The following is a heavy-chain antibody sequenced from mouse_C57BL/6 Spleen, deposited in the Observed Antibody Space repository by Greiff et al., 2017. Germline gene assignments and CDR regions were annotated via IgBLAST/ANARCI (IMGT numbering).Heavy chain of an antibody. J-gene: IGHJ1*03. D-gene: IGHD1-1*01. V-gene: IGHV1-69*01. Sequence: QVQLQQPGAELVMPGASVKLSCKASGYTFTSYWMHWVKQRPGQGLEWIGEIDPSDSYTNYNHKFKGKSTLTVDKSSSTAYMQLSSLTSEDSAVYYCAREATVGYIDVWGTGTTGTVSS. CDR3: AREATVGYIDV. CDR2: IDPSDSYT. CDR1: GYTFTSYW.